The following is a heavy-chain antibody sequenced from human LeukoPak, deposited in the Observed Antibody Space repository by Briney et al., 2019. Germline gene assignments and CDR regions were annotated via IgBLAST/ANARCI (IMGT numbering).Heavy chain of an antibody. Sequence: SETLSLTCTVSGGSISSYYWSWIRQPPGKGLEWIGYIYYSGSTYYNPSLKSRVTISVDTSKNQFSLKLSSVTAADTAVYYCARVRGYGHFDYWGQGTLVTVSS. CDR3: ARVRGYGHFDY. J-gene: IGHJ4*02. CDR1: GGSISSYY. D-gene: IGHD3-10*01. V-gene: IGHV4-59*12. CDR2: IYYSGST.